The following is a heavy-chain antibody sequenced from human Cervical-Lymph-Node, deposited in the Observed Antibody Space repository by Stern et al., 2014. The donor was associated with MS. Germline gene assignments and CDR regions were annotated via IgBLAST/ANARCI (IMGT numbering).Heavy chain of an antibody. D-gene: IGHD6-19*01. J-gene: IGHJ5*02. Sequence: QVQLVQSGAEVKKPGASVKVSCKPSGYTFSKYGISWVRQAPGQGLEWMGWSSGHNDDTNYVEKFQGRVTMTTDTSTSTAYLELRSLRSDDTAVYYCARDPHIAVAGTGGGFDPWGQGTLVTVAS. CDR2: SSGHNDDT. CDR1: GYTFSKYG. CDR3: ARDPHIAVAGTGGGFDP. V-gene: IGHV1-18*01.